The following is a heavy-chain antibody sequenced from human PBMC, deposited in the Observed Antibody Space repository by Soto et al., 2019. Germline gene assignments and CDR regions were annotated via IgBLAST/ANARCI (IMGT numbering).Heavy chain of an antibody. CDR3: ARRDSSSSRHYYMDV. CDR2: IYYSGST. V-gene: IGHV4-59*08. J-gene: IGHJ6*03. CDR1: GGSISSYY. D-gene: IGHD6-6*01. Sequence: PSETLSLTCTVSGGSISSYYWSWIRQPPGKGLEWIGYIYYSGSTNYNPSLKSRVTISVDTSKNQFSLKLSSVTAADTAVYYCARRDSSSSRHYYMDVWGKGTTVTVSS.